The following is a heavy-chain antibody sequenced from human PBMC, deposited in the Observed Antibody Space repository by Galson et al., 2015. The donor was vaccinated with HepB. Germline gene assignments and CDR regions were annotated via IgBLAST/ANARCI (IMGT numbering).Heavy chain of an antibody. D-gene: IGHD2-2*01. CDR3: ARGGSFDIVIAPFDY. CDR2: INPNSGDT. V-gene: IGHV1-2*06. J-gene: IGHJ4*02. Sequence: SVKVSCKASGYTFTGYYMHWVRQAPGQGLEWMGRINPNSGDTNYAQKFKGRVTMTRDTSISTAYMELSRLRSDDTAVYYCARGGSFDIVIAPFDYWGQGTLVTVSS. CDR1: GYTFTGYY.